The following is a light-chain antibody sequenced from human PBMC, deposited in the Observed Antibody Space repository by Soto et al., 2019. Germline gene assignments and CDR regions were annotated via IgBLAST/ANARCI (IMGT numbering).Light chain of an antibody. CDR1: QSVSSK. J-gene: IGKJ1*01. CDR3: QQYNKWPRT. V-gene: IGKV3-15*01. Sequence: EIVMTQSPATLSVSPGERATLSCTASQSVSSKLAWYKQKAGQAPRLLIYGASTRATGIPVRFSGSGSGTEFTLTISSLQSEDFAVYHCQQYNKWPRTFGQGT. CDR2: GAS.